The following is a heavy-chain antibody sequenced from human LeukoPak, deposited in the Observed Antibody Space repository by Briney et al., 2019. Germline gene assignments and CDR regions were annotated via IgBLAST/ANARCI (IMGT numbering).Heavy chain of an antibody. Sequence: GRSLRLSCAASGFTFNIYWMTWVRQAPGKGLEWVANIKQDGSDKYYVDSVKGRFTISRDNAKNSLYLQMNSLRAEDTAVYYCARDSIPGYDSSGYMVAFDIWGQGTMVTVSS. CDR1: GFTFNIYW. V-gene: IGHV3-7*05. CDR3: ARDSIPGYDSSGYMVAFDI. D-gene: IGHD3-22*01. J-gene: IGHJ3*02. CDR2: IKQDGSDK.